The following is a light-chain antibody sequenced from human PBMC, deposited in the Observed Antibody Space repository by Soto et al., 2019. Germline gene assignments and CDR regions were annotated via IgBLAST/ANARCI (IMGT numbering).Light chain of an antibody. CDR3: QERHRCPIT. Sequence: DIVMTQSPSTLSVSIGEIVTLPCRASQGVSSILAWYQQKPGQAPRLLIYGASRGAAGIPARCSGSGSGKDFTLTISRLEPEDSAVYYCQERHRCPITFGQGTRLEIK. J-gene: IGKJ5*01. V-gene: IGKV3-15*01. CDR1: QGVSSI. CDR2: GAS.